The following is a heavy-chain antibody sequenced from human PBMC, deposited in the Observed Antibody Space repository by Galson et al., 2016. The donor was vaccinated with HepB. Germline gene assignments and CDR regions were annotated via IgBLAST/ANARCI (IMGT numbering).Heavy chain of an antibody. Sequence: WVRQAPGKGLEWVSAISYSGNSTYYADSVKGRFTISRDNSKNTLYLQLNSLRSEDTAVYYCANMPASGSGSYWYYHGLDVWGQGTTVIVSS. V-gene: IGHV3-23*01. D-gene: IGHD3-10*01. J-gene: IGHJ6*02. CDR2: ISYSGNST. CDR3: ANMPASGSGSYWYYHGLDV.